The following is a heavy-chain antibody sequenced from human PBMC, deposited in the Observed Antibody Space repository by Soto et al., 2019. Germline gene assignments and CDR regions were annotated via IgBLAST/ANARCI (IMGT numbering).Heavy chain of an antibody. V-gene: IGHV3-23*01. CDR2: ISGHDEST. CDR1: GFTFSSYA. Sequence: GGSLRLSCAVSGFTFSSYAMSWVRQAPGKGLEWVSAISGHDESTYYADSVKGRFTISRDNSKNTLFLQMNSLRAEDTAIYYCAKDDRGSSSYCFDFWGQGTLVTVSS. J-gene: IGHJ4*02. D-gene: IGHD1-26*01. CDR3: AKDDRGSSSYCFDF.